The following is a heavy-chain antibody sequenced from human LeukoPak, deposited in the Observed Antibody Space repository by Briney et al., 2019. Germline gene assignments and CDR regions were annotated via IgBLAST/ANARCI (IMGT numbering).Heavy chain of an antibody. V-gene: IGHV3-30-3*01. D-gene: IGHD3-3*01. Sequence: GGSLRLSCAASGFTFSSYAMHWVRQAPGKGLEWVAVISYDGSNKYYADSVKGRFTISRDNSKNTLYLQMNSLRAEDTAVYYCAKDLNPHKITIFGVVTSDYWGQGTLVTVSS. CDR2: ISYDGSNK. CDR1: GFTFSSYA. J-gene: IGHJ4*02. CDR3: AKDLNPHKITIFGVVTSDY.